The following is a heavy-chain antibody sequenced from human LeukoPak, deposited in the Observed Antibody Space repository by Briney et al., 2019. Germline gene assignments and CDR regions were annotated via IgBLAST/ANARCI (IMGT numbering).Heavy chain of an antibody. V-gene: IGHV3-23*01. J-gene: IGHJ4*02. D-gene: IGHD3-16*01. CDR3: AKDSRAFGGVFPCDY. CDR1: GFTFSSYA. CDR2: ISGSGGST. Sequence: GGSLRLSCAASGFTFSSYAMSWVRQAPGKGLEWVSAISGSGGSTYYADSVKGRFTISRDNSKNTLYLQMNSLRAEDTAVYYCAKDSRAFGGVFPCDYWGQGTLVTVSS.